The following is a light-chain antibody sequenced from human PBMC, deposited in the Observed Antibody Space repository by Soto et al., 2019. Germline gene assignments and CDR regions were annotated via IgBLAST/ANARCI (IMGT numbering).Light chain of an antibody. CDR2: DAS. J-gene: IGKJ1*01. V-gene: IGKV1-5*01. Sequence: DIQMTQSPSTLSASVGDRVTITCRASQSISSWLAWYQQTPGKAPKLLIYDASSLESGVPSRFSGSGSGTEFTLTISRLQPDDFATYYCQQYSSYSWTFGQGTKVDIK. CDR1: QSISSW. CDR3: QQYSSYSWT.